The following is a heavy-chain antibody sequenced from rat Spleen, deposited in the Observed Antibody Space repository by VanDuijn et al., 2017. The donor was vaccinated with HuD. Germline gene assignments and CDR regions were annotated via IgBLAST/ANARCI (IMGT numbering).Heavy chain of an antibody. CDR2: ISYDGGST. J-gene: IGHJ4*01. Sequence: EVQLVESGGGLVQPGGSLKLSCVASGFTVSDYYMAWVRQAPTKGLEWVASISYDGGSTYYRDSVKGRFTISRDNATSSLYLQMDSLMSEETAAYYCITSYSYVMDAWGQGASVTVSS. CDR1: GFTVSDYY. V-gene: IGHV5-20*01. CDR3: ITSYSYVMDA.